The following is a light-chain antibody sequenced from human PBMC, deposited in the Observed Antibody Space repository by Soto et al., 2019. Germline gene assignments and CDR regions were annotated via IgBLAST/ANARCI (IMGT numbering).Light chain of an antibody. CDR1: QSISSF. J-gene: IGKJ3*01. CDR3: QQSYNIPLT. V-gene: IGKV1-39*01. Sequence: DIQMSQSPSSLSASVGDRVTITCRASQSISSFLNWYQQKPGKAPKLPIYAASGLQSGVPSRFSGSGSGTHLTLTISSLQPEDFASYYCQQSYNIPLTFGPGTKVDIK. CDR2: AAS.